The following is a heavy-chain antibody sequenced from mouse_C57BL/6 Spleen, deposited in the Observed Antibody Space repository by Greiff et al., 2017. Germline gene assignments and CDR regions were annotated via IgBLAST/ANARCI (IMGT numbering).Heavy chain of an antibody. J-gene: IGHJ4*01. CDR1: GYTFTSYW. Sequence: QVQLKQSGAELAKPGASVKLSCKASGYTFTSYWMHWVKQRPGQGLEWIGYINPSSGYTKYNQKFKDKATLTADKSSSTAYMQLSSLTYEDSAVYYCARSPYGSSYENYAMDYWGQGTSVTVSS. CDR3: ARSPYGSSYENYAMDY. CDR2: INPSSGYT. V-gene: IGHV1-7*01. D-gene: IGHD1-1*01.